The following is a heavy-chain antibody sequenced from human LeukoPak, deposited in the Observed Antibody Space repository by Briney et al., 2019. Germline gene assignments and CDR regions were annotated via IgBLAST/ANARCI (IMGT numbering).Heavy chain of an antibody. CDR2: IYTSGST. Sequence: SETLSLTCTVSGGSISSSSYYWSWIRQPAGKGLEWIGRIYTSGSTNYNPSLKSRVTMSVDTSKNQFSLKLSSVAAADTAVYYCARDNGIAAAGLDYWGQGTLVTVSS. V-gene: IGHV4-61*02. J-gene: IGHJ4*02. D-gene: IGHD6-13*01. CDR1: GGSISSSSYY. CDR3: ARDNGIAAAGLDY.